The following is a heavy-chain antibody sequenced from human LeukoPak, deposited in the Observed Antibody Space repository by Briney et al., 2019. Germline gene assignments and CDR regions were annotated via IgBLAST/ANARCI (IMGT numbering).Heavy chain of an antibody. Sequence: GGSLRLSCAASGFTFSDYYMSWIRQAPGKGLEWVSYISSSGSTIYYADSVKGRFTISRDNAKNSLYLQMNSLRAEDTAVYYCARDPALDSTHAFDIWGQGTMVTVSS. J-gene: IGHJ3*02. CDR1: GFTFSDYY. D-gene: IGHD3-22*01. CDR2: ISSSGSTI. V-gene: IGHV3-11*01. CDR3: ARDPALDSTHAFDI.